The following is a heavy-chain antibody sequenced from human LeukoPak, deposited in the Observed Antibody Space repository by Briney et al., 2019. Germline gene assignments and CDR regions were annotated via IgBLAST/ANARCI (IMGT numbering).Heavy chain of an antibody. Sequence: GGSLRLSCAASGFTFSSCWMSWIRQAPGKGLEWVSYVSSSGSTIYYADSVKGRFTISRDNAKNSLYLQMNNLRVEDTAVYYCARDQPIGYNYGYPFDNWGQGTLVTVSS. J-gene: IGHJ4*02. CDR3: ARDQPIGYNYGYPFDN. D-gene: IGHD5-18*01. V-gene: IGHV3-11*04. CDR2: VSSSGSTI. CDR1: GFTFSSCW.